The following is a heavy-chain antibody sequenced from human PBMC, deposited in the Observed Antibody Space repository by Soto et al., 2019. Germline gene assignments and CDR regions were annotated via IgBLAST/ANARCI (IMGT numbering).Heavy chain of an antibody. CDR3: AKDQVRYYYYYGMDL. V-gene: IGHV3-48*01. CDR1: GFTFSSYS. D-gene: IGHD1-1*01. J-gene: IGHJ6*02. CDR2: ISTSSSNI. Sequence: EVQLVESGGGLVQPGGSLRLSCAASGFTFSSYSMNWVRQAPGKGLEWVSYISTSSSNIYYADSVKGRFTISRDNAKNSLYLQMNSLRAEDTAVYYCAKDQVRYYYYYGMDLWGQGTTVTVSS.